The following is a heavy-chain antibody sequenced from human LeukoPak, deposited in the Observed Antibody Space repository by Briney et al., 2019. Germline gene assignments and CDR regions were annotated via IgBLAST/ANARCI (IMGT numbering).Heavy chain of an antibody. CDR1: GGSISSYY. V-gene: IGHV4-59*01. D-gene: IGHD3-9*01. J-gene: IGHJ5*02. Sequence: KPSETLSLTCTVSGGSISSYYWSWLRQPPGKGLEWSGYIYYSGSNNYNPSLKSRVTISVDTSKNQFSLKLSSVTAADTAVYYCARVMLTGYSNWFDPWGQGTLVTVSS. CDR3: ARVMLTGYSNWFDP. CDR2: IYYSGSN.